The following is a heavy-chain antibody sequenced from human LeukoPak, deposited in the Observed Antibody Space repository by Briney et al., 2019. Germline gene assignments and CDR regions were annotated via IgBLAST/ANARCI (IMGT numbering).Heavy chain of an antibody. CDR1: GFTFSSYW. Sequence: GGSLRLPCAASGFTFSSYWMHWVRQAPGKGLVWVSRINSDGSSTSYVDSVKGRFTISRDNAKNTLYLQMNSLRAEDTAVYYCASVVASFFDYWGQGTLVTVSS. D-gene: IGHD2-2*01. CDR3: ASVVASFFDY. CDR2: INSDGSST. J-gene: IGHJ4*02. V-gene: IGHV3-74*01.